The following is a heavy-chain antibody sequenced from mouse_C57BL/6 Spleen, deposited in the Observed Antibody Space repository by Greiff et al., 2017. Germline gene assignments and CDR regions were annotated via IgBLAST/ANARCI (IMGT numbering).Heavy chain of an antibody. CDR3: AAGSGPFAY. CDR2: IWTGGGT. V-gene: IGHV2-9-1*01. Sequence: VKVVESGPGLVAPSQSLSITCTVSGFSLTSYAISWVRQPPGKGLEWLGVIWTGGGTNYNSALKSRLSISKDNSKSQVFLKMNSLQTDDTARYYCAAGSGPFAYWGQGTLVTVSA. J-gene: IGHJ3*01. CDR1: GFSLTSYA. D-gene: IGHD3-2*02.